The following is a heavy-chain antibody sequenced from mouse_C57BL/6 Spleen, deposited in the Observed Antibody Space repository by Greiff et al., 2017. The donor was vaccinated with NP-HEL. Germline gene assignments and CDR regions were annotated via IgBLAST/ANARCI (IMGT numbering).Heavy chain of an antibody. Sequence: VQLQQSGPGLVQPSQSLSITCTVSGFSLTSYGVHWVRQSPGKGLEWLGVIWSGGSTDYNAAFISRLSISKDNSKSQVFFKMNSLQADDTAIYYCARWERGNAMDYWGQGTSVTVSS. V-gene: IGHV2-2*01. J-gene: IGHJ4*01. CDR1: GFSLTSYG. D-gene: IGHD4-1*01. CDR2: IWSGGST. CDR3: ARWERGNAMDY.